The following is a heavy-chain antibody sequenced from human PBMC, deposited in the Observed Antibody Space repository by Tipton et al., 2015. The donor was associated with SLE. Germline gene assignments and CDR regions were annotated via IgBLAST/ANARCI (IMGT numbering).Heavy chain of an antibody. CDR2: ISGLGSTI. V-gene: IGHV3-48*03. CDR3: ARTANYYDSSGYHPPFDY. Sequence: GSLRLSCAASGFRFSSYEMNWVRQAPGKGLEWVSYISGLGSTIYYADSVKGRFTMSGDNAGNSLYLQINSLRAEDTAVYYCARTANYYDSSGYHPPFDYWGQGTLVTVSS. J-gene: IGHJ4*02. CDR1: GFRFSSYE. D-gene: IGHD3-22*01.